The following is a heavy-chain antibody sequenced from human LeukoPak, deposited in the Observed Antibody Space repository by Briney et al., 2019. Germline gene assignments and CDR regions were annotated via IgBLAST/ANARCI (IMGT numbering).Heavy chain of an antibody. D-gene: IGHD2-2*01. J-gene: IGHJ3*02. V-gene: IGHV5-51*01. CDR2: INPDDSDI. Sequence: GESLKISCKGSGYIFTSFWMGWVRQTPGKGLEWMGIINPDDSDIRYSPSFQGQVTISADKSISTAYLQWSSLKASDTAMYYCARRYCSSTSCYDAFDIWGQGTMVTVSS. CDR3: ARRYCSSTSCYDAFDI. CDR1: GYIFTSFW.